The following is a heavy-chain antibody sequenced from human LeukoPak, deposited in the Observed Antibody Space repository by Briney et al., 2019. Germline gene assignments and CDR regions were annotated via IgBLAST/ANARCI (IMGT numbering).Heavy chain of an antibody. V-gene: IGHV1-8*01. D-gene: IGHD2-8*01. J-gene: IGHJ4*02. CDR1: GYTFTSYG. Sequence: ASVKVSCKASGYTFTSYGINWVRQATGQGLEWMGWMNPNGGNTGYAQKFQGRVTMTRNTSISTAYMELSSLRSEDTAVYYCARGGYCTNGVCLGEDYWGQGTLVTVSS. CDR3: ARGGYCTNGVCLGEDY. CDR2: MNPNGGNT.